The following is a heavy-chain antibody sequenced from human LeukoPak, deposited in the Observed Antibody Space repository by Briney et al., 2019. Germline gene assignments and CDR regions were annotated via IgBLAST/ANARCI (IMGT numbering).Heavy chain of an antibody. D-gene: IGHD2-15*01. CDR2: ISAYNGNT. CDR1: GYTFTSYG. CDR3: ARAGYCGDGGCRGGSAFDV. Sequence: GASVKVSCKASGYTFTSYGISWVRQAPGQGLEWMGWISAYNGNTNYAQKLQGRVTMTTDTSTSTVYMEMRSLTHDDTAIYYCARAGYCGDGGCRGGSAFDVWGQGTMVAVSS. J-gene: IGHJ3*01. V-gene: IGHV1-18*01.